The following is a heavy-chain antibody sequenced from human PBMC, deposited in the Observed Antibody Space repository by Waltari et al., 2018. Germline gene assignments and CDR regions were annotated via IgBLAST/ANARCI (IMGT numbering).Heavy chain of an antibody. J-gene: IGHJ4*02. CDR3: AKSRGFEY. CDR2: RNYDGSQK. D-gene: IGHD2-2*01. Sequence: EVQLVESGGDLVQPGGSLRLSCGASGFTFSRYWMSWVRQTPGKVLEWVDNRNYDGSQKYYVDSVKGRFTISRDNAKNSLYLQMNSLIVEDTAVYYCAKSRGFEYWGQGTLITVSS. V-gene: IGHV3-7*01. CDR1: GFTFSRYW.